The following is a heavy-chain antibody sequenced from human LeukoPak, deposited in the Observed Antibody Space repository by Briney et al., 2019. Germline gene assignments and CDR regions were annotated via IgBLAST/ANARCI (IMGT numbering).Heavy chain of an antibody. D-gene: IGHD5-18*01. V-gene: IGHV1-18*01. CDR1: GYTFSIYG. J-gene: IGHJ4*02. CDR2: ISAYNGNT. CDR3: ARGGYSYGYMGYFDY. Sequence: ASVTVSCKAAGYTFSIYGVTWVRQAPGQGLEWVAWISAYNGNTNYAQKFQGRVTMTTDTSTSTAYMELRSLRSDDTAVYYCARGGYSYGYMGYFDYWGQGTVVTVSS.